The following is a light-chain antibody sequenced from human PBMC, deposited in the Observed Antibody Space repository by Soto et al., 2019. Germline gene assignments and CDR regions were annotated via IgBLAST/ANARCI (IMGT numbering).Light chain of an antibody. Sequence: DIVLTQSPGTLSLSPGERATLSCRASQSVSSSYLAWYQQKPGQAPRLLIYGASNRATGIPDRFSGGGSGTDFTLTSSRLEPEDFVVYYCQHYGTSPTWTFGQGTKVEIK. CDR1: QSVSSSY. CDR2: GAS. J-gene: IGKJ1*01. CDR3: QHYGTSPTWT. V-gene: IGKV3-20*01.